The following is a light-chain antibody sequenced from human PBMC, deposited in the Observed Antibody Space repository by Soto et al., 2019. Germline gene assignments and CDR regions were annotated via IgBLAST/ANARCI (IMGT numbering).Light chain of an antibody. CDR2: KAS. V-gene: IGKV1-5*03. CDR3: QQYKNWPL. J-gene: IGKJ5*01. CDR1: QTISSW. Sequence: DIQMTQSPSTLSGSVGDRDTITCRASQTISSWLAWYQQKPGKAPKLLIYKASTLKSGVPSRFSGSGFGTEFTLTISSLQSEDFAVYYCQQYKNWPLFGQGTRLEI.